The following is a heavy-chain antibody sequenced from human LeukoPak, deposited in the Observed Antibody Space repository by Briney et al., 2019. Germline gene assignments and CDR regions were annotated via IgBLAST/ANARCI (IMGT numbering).Heavy chain of an antibody. CDR2: INQDGSEK. CDR3: ARVGRYSYAHNS. D-gene: IGHD5-18*01. J-gene: IGHJ4*02. Sequence: PGGSLRLSCAASEFTFSGYWMNWVRQAPGKGPEWVANINQDGSEKHYVDSVKGRFTISRDNAKNSLFLQMNSLRAEDTAVYYCARVGRYSYAHNSWGQGTLVTVSS. V-gene: IGHV3-7*01. CDR1: EFTFSGYW.